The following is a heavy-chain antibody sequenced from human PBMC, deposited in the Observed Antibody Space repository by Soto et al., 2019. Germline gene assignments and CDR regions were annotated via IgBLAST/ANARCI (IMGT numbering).Heavy chain of an antibody. CDR1: GFTFSSYA. CDR3: AREAYYDFWSGYPNYYYYYYGMDV. V-gene: IGHV3-30-3*01. CDR2: ISYDGSNK. J-gene: IGHJ6*02. D-gene: IGHD3-3*01. Sequence: QVQLVESGGGVVQPGRSLRLSCAASGFTFSSYAMHWVRQAPGKGLEWVAVISYDGSNKYYADSVKGRFTISRDNSKKTLYLQMNSLRAEDTAVYYCAREAYYDFWSGYPNYYYYYYGMDVWGQGTTVTVSS.